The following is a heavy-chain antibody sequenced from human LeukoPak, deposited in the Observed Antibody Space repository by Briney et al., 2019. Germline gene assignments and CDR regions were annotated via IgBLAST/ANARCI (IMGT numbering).Heavy chain of an antibody. CDR1: GFPFSDHE. D-gene: IGHD3-10*01. CDR3: TTGSYYYFDY. Sequence: GGSLRLSCAASGFPFSDHEMNWVRQAPGKGLEWVSYISSSGSDKYYPDSVKGRFTISRDNSKNTLYLQMNSLRAEDTAVYYCTTGSYYYFDYWGQGTLVTVSS. J-gene: IGHJ4*02. V-gene: IGHV3-48*03. CDR2: ISSSGSDK.